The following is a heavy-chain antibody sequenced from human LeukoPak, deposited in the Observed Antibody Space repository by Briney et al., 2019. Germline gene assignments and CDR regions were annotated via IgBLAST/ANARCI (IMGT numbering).Heavy chain of an antibody. D-gene: IGHD3-3*01. CDR2: ITSSGTYI. CDR3: ARARGDDFWSGYWRYYYYMDV. CDR1: GFTFSNYN. Sequence: GGSLRLSCAASGFTFSNYNMNWVRQAPGKVLEWVSYITSSGTYIFYADSVKGRFTISRDNAKNSLYLQMNSLGPEDTAVYYCARARGDDFWSGYWRYYYYMDVWGKGTTVTVSS. V-gene: IGHV3-21*01. J-gene: IGHJ6*03.